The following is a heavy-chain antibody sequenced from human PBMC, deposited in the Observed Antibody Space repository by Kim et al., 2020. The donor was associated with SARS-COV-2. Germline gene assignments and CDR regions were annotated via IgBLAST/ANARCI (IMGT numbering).Heavy chain of an antibody. CDR3: ASLAAYSSSWY. J-gene: IGHJ4*02. V-gene: IGHV4-31*02. Sequence: TYYNPSLKSRVTISVDTSKNQFSLKLSSVTAADTAVYYCASLAAYSSSWYWGQGTLVTVSS. CDR2: T. D-gene: IGHD6-13*01.